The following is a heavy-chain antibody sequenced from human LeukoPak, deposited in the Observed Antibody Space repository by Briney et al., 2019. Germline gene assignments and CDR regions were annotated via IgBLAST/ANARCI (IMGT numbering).Heavy chain of an antibody. J-gene: IGHJ4*02. CDR1: GFTFSSYA. D-gene: IGHD3-16*02. Sequence: GGSLRLSCAASGFTFSSYAMSWDRQAPGKGLEWVSAISGSGENTNYADSVKGRFTMSRDNSRNMLYLQMNSLRDEDTAKYYCAKTVSGSYSYQGGDYWGQGTLVTVSS. CDR2: ISGSGENT. CDR3: AKTVSGSYSYQGGDY. V-gene: IGHV3-23*01.